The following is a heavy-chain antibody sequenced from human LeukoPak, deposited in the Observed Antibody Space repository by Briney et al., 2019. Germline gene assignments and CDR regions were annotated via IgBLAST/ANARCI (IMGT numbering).Heavy chain of an antibody. J-gene: IGHJ4*02. V-gene: IGHV3-48*01. Sequence: GGSLRLSCAASGFTFSSYGMNWVRKAPGKGLEWVSYISTSSSTIYYADSVKGRFIISRDNAKNSLYLQMNSLRAEDTAVYYCAGGVWGQGTLVTVSS. CDR2: ISTSSSTI. CDR3: AGGV. CDR1: GFTFSSYG. D-gene: IGHD3-16*01.